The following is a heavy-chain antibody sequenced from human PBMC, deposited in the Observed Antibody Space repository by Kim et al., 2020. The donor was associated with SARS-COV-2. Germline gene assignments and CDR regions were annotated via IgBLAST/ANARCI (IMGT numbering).Heavy chain of an antibody. CDR1: GFTFGDYS. V-gene: IGHV3-49*04. Sequence: GGSLRLSCTTSGFTFGDYSMSWVRQAPGKGLEWVGFIRSKTYGGTTEYAASVKGRFTISRDDSKSIGYLQMNSLKPEDTAVYYCTKGRANWGQGILVTVSS. CDR2: IRSKTYGGTT. J-gene: IGHJ4*02. CDR3: TKGRAN.